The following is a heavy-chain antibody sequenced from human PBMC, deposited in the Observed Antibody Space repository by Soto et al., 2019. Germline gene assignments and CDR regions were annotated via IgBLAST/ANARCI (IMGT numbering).Heavy chain of an antibody. Sequence: GGSLRLSCAASGFTFSSYAMSWVRQAPGKGLEWVSAISGSGGSTYYADSVKGRFTISRDNSKNTLYLQMNSLRAEDTAVYYCAKEYDILTNCPDAFDIWDQGTMGTVAS. D-gene: IGHD3-9*01. CDR3: AKEYDILTNCPDAFDI. J-gene: IGHJ3*02. V-gene: IGHV3-23*01. CDR2: ISGSGGST. CDR1: GFTFSSYA.